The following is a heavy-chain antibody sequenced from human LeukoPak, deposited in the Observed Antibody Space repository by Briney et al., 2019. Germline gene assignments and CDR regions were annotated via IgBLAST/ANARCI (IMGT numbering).Heavy chain of an antibody. V-gene: IGHV3-74*03. CDR3: ARTTMETQDFDR. CDR1: GFKLSSYY. CDR2: LNRDGSST. J-gene: IGHJ4*02. D-gene: IGHD4-11*01. Sequence: GGSLRLACAASGFKLSSYYMDWVRQGPGKGLVWVSRLNRDGSSTKYADSVQGRFTISRDDAKNTMYLQMTSVRVEDAAVYYCARTTMETQDFDRQGQGTLVT.